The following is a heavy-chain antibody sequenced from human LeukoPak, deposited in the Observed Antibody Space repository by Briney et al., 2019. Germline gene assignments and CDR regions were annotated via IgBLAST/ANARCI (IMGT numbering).Heavy chain of an antibody. CDR1: GYTFTGYY. Sequence: ASVKVSCKASGYTFTGYYMHWVRQAPGQGLEWMGIINPSGGSTSYAQKFQGRVTMTRDTSTSTVYMELSSLRSEDTAVYYCARDPVVATIPRGQYYYYGMDVWGQGTTVTVSS. CDR3: ARDPVVATIPRGQYYYYGMDV. V-gene: IGHV1-46*01. J-gene: IGHJ6*02. D-gene: IGHD5-12*01. CDR2: INPSGGST.